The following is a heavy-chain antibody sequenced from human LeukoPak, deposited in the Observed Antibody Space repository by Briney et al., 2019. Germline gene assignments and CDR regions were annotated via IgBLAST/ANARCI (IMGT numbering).Heavy chain of an antibody. CDR3: ARSDPVVVLASAPSYFDF. CDR2: ISGSSTFI. V-gene: IGHV3-21*01. CDR1: GFIFSSYG. J-gene: IGHJ4*02. Sequence: GGSLRLFCAASGFIFSSYGMNWVRQAPGKGLEWVSSISGSSTFIYYADSMKGRFTISRDNANNSLYLQINSLRAEDTAVYYCARSDPVVVLASAPSYFDFWGLGTLVTVSS. D-gene: IGHD2-15*01.